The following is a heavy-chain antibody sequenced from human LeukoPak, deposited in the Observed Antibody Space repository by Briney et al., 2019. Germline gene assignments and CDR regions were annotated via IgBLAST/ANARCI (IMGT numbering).Heavy chain of an antibody. J-gene: IGHJ6*03. V-gene: IGHV1-8*01. D-gene: IGHD2-2*01. CDR1: GYTFTSYD. CDR3: ARSFQPHYYYYYMDV. Sequence: ASVKVSCKASGYTFTSYDINWVRQATGQGLEWMGWMNPNSGNTGYAQKFRGRVTMTRNTSISTAYMELSSLRSEDTAVYYCARSFQPHYYYYYMDVWGKGTTVTVSS. CDR2: MNPNSGNT.